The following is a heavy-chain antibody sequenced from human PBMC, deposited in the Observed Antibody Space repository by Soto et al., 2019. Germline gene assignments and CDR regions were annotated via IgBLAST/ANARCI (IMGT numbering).Heavy chain of an antibody. CDR2: IYYSGRT. D-gene: IGHD3-22*01. V-gene: IGHV4-30-4*01. J-gene: IGHJ5*02. CDR3: ARGYGYDSSGYYPAGTIPGWFDP. Sequence: QVQLQESGPGLVKPSQTLSLTCTVSGGSISSGDYYWSWIRQPPGKGLEWIGYIYYSGRTYYNPSPKSRVTISVDTSKNQFSLKLSSVPAADTAVYYCARGYGYDSSGYYPAGTIPGWFDPWGQGTLVTVSS. CDR1: GGSISSGDYY.